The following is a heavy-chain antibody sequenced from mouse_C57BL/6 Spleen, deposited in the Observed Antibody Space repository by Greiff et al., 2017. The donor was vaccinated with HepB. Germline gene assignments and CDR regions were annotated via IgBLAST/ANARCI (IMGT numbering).Heavy chain of an antibody. D-gene: IGHD3-2*02. Sequence: VHVKQSGPELVKPGASVKIPCKASGYTFTDYNMDWVKQSHGKSLEWIGDINPNNGGTIYNQKFKGKATLTVDKSSSTAYMELRSLTSEDTAVYYCARWRSSGYDAMDYWGQGTSVTVSS. V-gene: IGHV1-18*01. CDR2: INPNNGGT. J-gene: IGHJ4*01. CDR1: GYTFTDYN. CDR3: ARWRSSGYDAMDY.